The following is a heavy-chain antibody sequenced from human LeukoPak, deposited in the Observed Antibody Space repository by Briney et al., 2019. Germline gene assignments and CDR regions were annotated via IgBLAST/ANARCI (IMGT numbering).Heavy chain of an antibody. CDR1: GFTFSNYW. CDR2: IKQDGSET. CDR3: ARETPRRGETRDGYR. Sequence: GGSLRLSCAASGFTFSNYWMNWVRQAPGKGLECLANIKQDGSETYYADSVKGRFIISRDNAKNSLYLQMNSLRAEDTAVYYCARETPRRGETRDGYRWGQGTLVTVSS. V-gene: IGHV3-7*01. J-gene: IGHJ4*02. D-gene: IGHD5-24*01.